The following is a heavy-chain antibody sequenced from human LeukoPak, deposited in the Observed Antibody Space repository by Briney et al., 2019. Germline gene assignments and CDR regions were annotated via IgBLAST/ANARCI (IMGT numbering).Heavy chain of an antibody. CDR3: ARDISGSYGLDY. CDR2: ISAYNGNT. V-gene: IGHV1-18*01. CDR1: GYTFTSYG. J-gene: IGHJ4*02. Sequence: ASVKVSCKASGYTFTSYGISWVRQAPGQGLEWMGWISAYNGNTNYPQKFQGRVTLTRDTSTSTAYMDLRSLRSDDTAVYYCARDISGSYGLDYWGRGTLVTVSS. D-gene: IGHD1-26*01.